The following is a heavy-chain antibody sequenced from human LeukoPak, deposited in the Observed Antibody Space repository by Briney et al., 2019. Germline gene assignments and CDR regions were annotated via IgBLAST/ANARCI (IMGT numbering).Heavy chain of an antibody. CDR3: VKDLGSAITSALALDV. D-gene: IGHD2-15*01. V-gene: IGHV3-23*01. J-gene: IGHJ6*02. CDR1: GFIFRDYV. Sequence: GGSLRLSCTASGFIFRDYVMTWVRQAPGKGLECVSVIGRTRSGGYTYYAASVRGRFTISRDNRKNLLHLQMNSLRPDDSAVYYCVKDLGSAITSALALDVWGQGTTVTVSS. CDR2: IGRTRSGGYT.